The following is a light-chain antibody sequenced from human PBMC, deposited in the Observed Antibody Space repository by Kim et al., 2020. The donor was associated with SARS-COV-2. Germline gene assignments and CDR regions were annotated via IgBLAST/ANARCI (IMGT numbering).Light chain of an antibody. CDR2: EVS. V-gene: IGLV2-18*02. CDR3: NSWTSSNTFV. Sequence: QSALTQPPSVSGSPGQSVTISCTGTSSDVGDYNRVPWYQQSPGTAPKLIIYEVSHRPSGVPDRFSGSKSGNTASLTISGLQAEDEADYYCNSWTSSNTFVFGTGTKVTVL. CDR1: SSDVGDYNR. J-gene: IGLJ1*01.